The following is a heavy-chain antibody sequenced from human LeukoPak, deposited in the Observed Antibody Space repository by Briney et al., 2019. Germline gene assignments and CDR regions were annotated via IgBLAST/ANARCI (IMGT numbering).Heavy chain of an antibody. V-gene: IGHV1-2*02. Sequence: HRASVKVSCKASGYTFTGYYMHWVRQAPGQGLEWMGWINPNSGGTNYAQKFQGRVTMTRDTSISTAYMELSRLRSDDTAVYYCARGGTTMIATDAFDIWGQGTMVTVSS. CDR1: GYTFTGYY. CDR2: INPNSGGT. D-gene: IGHD3-22*01. J-gene: IGHJ3*02. CDR3: ARGGTTMIATDAFDI.